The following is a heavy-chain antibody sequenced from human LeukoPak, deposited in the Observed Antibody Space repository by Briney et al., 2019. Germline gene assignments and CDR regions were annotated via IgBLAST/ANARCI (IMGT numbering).Heavy chain of an antibody. J-gene: IGHJ5*02. Sequence: ASVKVSCKASGYTFTGYYMHWVRQAPGHGLEWMGWINPNSGGTNYAQKLQGRVTMTRYTSISPAYMWLCRLRSDDTAVYYCERVSRRQNCSGGSCYFRFDPWGQGTLVTVSS. CDR2: INPNSGGT. D-gene: IGHD2-15*01. V-gene: IGHV1-2*02. CDR3: ERVSRRQNCSGGSCYFRFDP. CDR1: GYTFTGYY.